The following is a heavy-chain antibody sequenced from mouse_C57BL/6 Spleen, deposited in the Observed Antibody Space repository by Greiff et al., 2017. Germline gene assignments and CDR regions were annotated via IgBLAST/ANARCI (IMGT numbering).Heavy chain of an antibody. V-gene: IGHV1-69*01. J-gene: IGHJ4*01. CDR1: GYTFTSYW. Sequence: QVQLQQPGAELVMPGASVKLSCKASGYTFTSYWMHWVKQRPGQGLEWIGEIDPSDSYTNYNQKFKGKSTLTVDKSSSTAYMQLSSLTSEDSAVYYCARSLTTVVDYYAMDYWGQGTSVTVSS. CDR2: IDPSDSYT. D-gene: IGHD1-1*01. CDR3: ARSLTTVVDYYAMDY.